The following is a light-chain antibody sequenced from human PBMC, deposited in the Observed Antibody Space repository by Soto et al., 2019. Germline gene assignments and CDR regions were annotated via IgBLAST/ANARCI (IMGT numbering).Light chain of an antibody. V-gene: IGKV1-5*03. J-gene: IGKJ1*01. CDR3: QQYKSYPWT. Sequence: DSQMTQSPSTLSASVGDRVTITCRASQTLSDYLAWYQQKPGKAPKFLIYMVSTLESGVPSRFSGAGSGTEFSLTISSLQPDDFATYYCQQYKSYPWTFGQGTKVDIK. CDR2: MVS. CDR1: QTLSDY.